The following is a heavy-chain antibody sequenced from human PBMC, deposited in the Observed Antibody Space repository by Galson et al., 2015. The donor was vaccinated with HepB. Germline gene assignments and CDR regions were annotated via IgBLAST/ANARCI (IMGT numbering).Heavy chain of an antibody. V-gene: IGHV4-31*11. CDR2: IYYSGST. CDR1: GGSISSGGYY. J-gene: IGHJ4*02. CDR3: ARGQQLYYYDSSGYYSFDY. Sequence: TLSLTCAVSGGSISSGGYYWSWIRQHPGKGLEWIGYIYYSGSTYYNPSLKSRVTISVDTSKNQFSLKLSSVTAADTAVYYCARGQQLYYYDSSGYYSFDYWAREPWSPSPQ. D-gene: IGHD3-22*01.